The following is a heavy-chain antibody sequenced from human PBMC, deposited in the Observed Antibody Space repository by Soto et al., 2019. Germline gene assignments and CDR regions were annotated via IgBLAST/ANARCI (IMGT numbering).Heavy chain of an antibody. CDR2: ITGSGDST. V-gene: IGHV3-23*01. J-gene: IGHJ6*01. CDR1: EFTVSSYA. Sequence: EVQLLESGGGLVQPGGSLRLSCVASEFTVSSYAMNWVRQAPGKGLEWVSVITGSGDSTYYAESVKGRFTISRDNSKNTVYLQINSLRVEDTAVYYCAIYDFWSGYYSGNYYYAMDVW. D-gene: IGHD3-3*01. CDR3: AIYDFWSGYYSGNYYYAMDV.